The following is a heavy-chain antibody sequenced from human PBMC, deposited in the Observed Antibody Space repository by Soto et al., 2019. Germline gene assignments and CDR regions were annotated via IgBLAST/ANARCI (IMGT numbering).Heavy chain of an antibody. J-gene: IGHJ4*02. CDR2: IYYNGST. Sequence: QVQLQESGPGLVKPSETLSLTCTVSGGSISSYYWSWIRQPPGKGLEWIGYIYYNGSTNYNPSLKNRVTISVDTSKNQFSLKLRSVTAADTAVYYCARGYSAMTTVNGDTEQYYFDYWGQGTLVTVSS. CDR1: GGSISSYY. D-gene: IGHD4-4*01. V-gene: IGHV4-59*01. CDR3: ARGYSAMTTVNGDTEQYYFDY.